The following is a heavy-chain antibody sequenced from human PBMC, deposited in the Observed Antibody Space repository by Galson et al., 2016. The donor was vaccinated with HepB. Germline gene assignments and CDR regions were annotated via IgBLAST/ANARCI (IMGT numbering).Heavy chain of an antibody. CDR1: GFTFSSYG. V-gene: IGHV3-33*01. J-gene: IGHJ4*02. CDR2: IWYDGGNK. D-gene: IGHD2-21*02. Sequence: SLRLSCAASGFTFSSYGMHWVRQAPGKGLEWVAVIWYDGGNKYYAESVKGRFTISRDNSKNTLYLQMNSLRVEDTAVYYCARGCGGDCYSVSGYWGQGTLVTVSP. CDR3: ARGCGGDCYSVSGY.